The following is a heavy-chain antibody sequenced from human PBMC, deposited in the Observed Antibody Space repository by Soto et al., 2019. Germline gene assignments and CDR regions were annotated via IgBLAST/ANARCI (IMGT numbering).Heavy chain of an antibody. V-gene: IGHV4-34*01. CDR3: ARGSYCSTTSCYRGLDS. Sequence: ATLSLTCAVYDGSFSGYYWSWIRQPPGKGLEWIGEINHSGRTNYNPSLKSRVTISVDTSKNQFSLKLSSVTAADTAVYYCARGSYCSTTSCYRGLDSWGQGTLVTVSS. D-gene: IGHD2-2*02. CDR2: INHSGRT. CDR1: DGSFSGYY. J-gene: IGHJ4*02.